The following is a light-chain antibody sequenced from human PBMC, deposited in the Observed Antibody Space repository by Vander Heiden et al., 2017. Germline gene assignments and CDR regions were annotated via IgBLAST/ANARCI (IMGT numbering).Light chain of an antibody. CDR2: AAS. V-gene: IGKV1-39*01. J-gene: IGKJ1*01. Sequence: DIQMTQSPSSLSASVGDRVTITCRASQTISSYLNWYQQKPGKAPKLLIYAASSLQSAVPSRFSGSGSWTDLTIIISSLQPEDFATYYCQQSYSTPTWTFGQGTKVEIK. CDR1: QTISSY. CDR3: QQSYSTPTWT.